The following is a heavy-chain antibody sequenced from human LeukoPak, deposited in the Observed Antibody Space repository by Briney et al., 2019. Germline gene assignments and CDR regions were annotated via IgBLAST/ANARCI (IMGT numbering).Heavy chain of an antibody. Sequence: ASVKDSCKASGYTFTSCGLSWVRPAPGQGLAWMGWISAYNGNTNYAQKLQGRVAMTTDTSTSTAYMELRSLRSDDTAVYYCASGVFGPGELGYWGQGTLVTVSS. J-gene: IGHJ4*02. CDR3: ASGVFGPGELGY. V-gene: IGHV1-18*01. D-gene: IGHD7-27*01. CDR1: GYTFTSCG. CDR2: ISAYNGNT.